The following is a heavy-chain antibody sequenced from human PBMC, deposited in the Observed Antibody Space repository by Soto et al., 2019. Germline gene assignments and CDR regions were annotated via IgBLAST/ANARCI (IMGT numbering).Heavy chain of an antibody. V-gene: IGHV4-4*02. J-gene: IGHJ4*02. CDR3: ARVYSVNYLGYFDY. Sequence: PSETLSLTCAVSGGSISSSNWWSWVRQPPGKGLEWIGEIYHSGSTNYNPSLKSRATISVDKSKNQFSLKLSSVTAADTAVYYCARVYSVNYLGYFDYWGQGALVTVSS. CDR1: GGSISSSNW. D-gene: IGHD6-13*01. CDR2: IYHSGST.